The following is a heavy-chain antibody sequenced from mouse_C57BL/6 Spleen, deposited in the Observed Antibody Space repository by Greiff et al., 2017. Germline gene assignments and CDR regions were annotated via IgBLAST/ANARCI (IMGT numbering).Heavy chain of an antibody. CDR2: ISAGGSYT. V-gene: IGHV5-4*01. CDR3: ARDPFAY. J-gene: IGHJ3*01. CDR1: GFTFSSYA. Sequence: EVKVVESGGGLVKPGGSLKLSCAASGFTFSSYAMSWVSQTPEKRLEWVATISAGGSYTYYPDNVKGRFTISRDNAKNNLYLQMSHLKSEDTAMYYCARDPFAYWGQGTLVTVSA.